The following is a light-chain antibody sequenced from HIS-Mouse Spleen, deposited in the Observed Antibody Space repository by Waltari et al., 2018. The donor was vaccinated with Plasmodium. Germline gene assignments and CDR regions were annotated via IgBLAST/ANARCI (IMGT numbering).Light chain of an antibody. CDR1: SSDVGGYNY. V-gene: IGLV2-14*01. Sequence: QSALTQPASVSGSPGQSITISCTGTSSDVGGYNYVSWYQQHPGKAPKLMIYGVSKRPSGFSNRFSGSKSGNTASLTISVLQAEDEADYYCSSYTSSSTWVFGGGTKLTVL. J-gene: IGLJ3*02. CDR2: GVS. CDR3: SSYTSSSTWV.